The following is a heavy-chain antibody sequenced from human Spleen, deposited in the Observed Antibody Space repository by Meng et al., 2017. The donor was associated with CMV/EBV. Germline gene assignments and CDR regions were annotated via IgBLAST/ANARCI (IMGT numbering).Heavy chain of an antibody. CDR2: IRYDGSNI. D-gene: IGHD3-22*01. Sequence: GGSLRLSCAASGFIFSNYGMHWVRQAPGKGLEWVAFIRYDGSNIYYTDSVKGRFTISRDNSKNTLYLQMSSLRAEDTAVYYCAKDGHYYDCSGQSDWGQGTLVTVSS. J-gene: IGHJ4*02. CDR1: GFIFSNYG. CDR3: AKDGHYYDCSGQSD. V-gene: IGHV3-30*02.